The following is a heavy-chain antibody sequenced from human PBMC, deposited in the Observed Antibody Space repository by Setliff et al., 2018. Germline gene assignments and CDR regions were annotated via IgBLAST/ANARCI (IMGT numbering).Heavy chain of an antibody. V-gene: IGHV1-2*04. J-gene: IGHJ6*02. D-gene: IGHD3-3*01. Sequence: GASVKVSCKASGYTFTGYYMHWVRQAPGQGLEWMGWINPNSGGTNYAQKFQGWVTMTRDTSISTAYMELSMLRSDDTAVYYCARGPRITIFGVVSLSLYGMDVWGQGTTVTVSS. CDR1: GYTFTGYY. CDR3: ARGPRITIFGVVSLSLYGMDV. CDR2: INPNSGGT.